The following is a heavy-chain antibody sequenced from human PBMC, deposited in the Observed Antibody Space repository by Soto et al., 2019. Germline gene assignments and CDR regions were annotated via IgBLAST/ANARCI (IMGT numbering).Heavy chain of an antibody. CDR1: GYTFTGYY. CDR3: ARGYYGSGSYRRFDI. CDR2: INPNSGGT. V-gene: IGHV1-2*02. D-gene: IGHD3-10*01. Sequence: GASVKVSCKASGYTFTGYYMHWVRQAPGQGLEWMGWINPNSGGTNYAQKFQGRATMTRDTSISTAYMELSRLRSDDTAVYYCARGYYGSGSYRRFDIWGQGTMVTVSS. J-gene: IGHJ3*02.